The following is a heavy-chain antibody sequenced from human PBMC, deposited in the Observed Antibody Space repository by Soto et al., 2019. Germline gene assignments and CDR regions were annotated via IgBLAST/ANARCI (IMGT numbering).Heavy chain of an antibody. CDR3: ARDRTAVAGVKFDP. Sequence: ASVKVSCKXSGYTFTSYGIGWVRQAPGQGLEWMGWTSAYNGNTNYAQKLQGRVTMTTDTSTSTAYMELRSLRSDDTAVYYCARDRTAVAGVKFDPWGQGTLVTVSS. D-gene: IGHD6-19*01. CDR2: TSAYNGNT. CDR1: GYTFTSYG. J-gene: IGHJ5*02. V-gene: IGHV1-18*04.